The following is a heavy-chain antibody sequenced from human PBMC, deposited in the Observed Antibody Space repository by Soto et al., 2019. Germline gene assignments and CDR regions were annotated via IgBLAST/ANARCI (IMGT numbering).Heavy chain of an antibody. J-gene: IGHJ4*02. Sequence: PGGSLRLSCEGSGFTFSDYYISWIRQAPGKGLEWISYSSNSGTFSRYADSVKGRFSIPRDNTKNLLYLQMNSLRPEDTAMYYCARVAYWGPGTQVTVSS. CDR2: SSNSGTFS. CDR3: ARVAY. CDR1: GFTFSDYY. V-gene: IGHV3-11*06.